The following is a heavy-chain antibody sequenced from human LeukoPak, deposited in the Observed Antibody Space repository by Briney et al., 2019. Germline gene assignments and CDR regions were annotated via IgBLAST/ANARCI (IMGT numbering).Heavy chain of an antibody. V-gene: IGHV1-69*04. D-gene: IGHD4-23*01. CDR3: ASELGNSSPADLD. J-gene: IGHJ4*02. Sequence: ASVKVSCKASGGTFSSYAISWVRQAPGQGLEWMGRIIPILGIANYAQKFQGRVTITADKSTSTAYMELSSLRSEDTAVYYCASELGNSSPADLDWGQGTLVTVSS. CDR1: GGTFSSYA. CDR2: IIPILGIA.